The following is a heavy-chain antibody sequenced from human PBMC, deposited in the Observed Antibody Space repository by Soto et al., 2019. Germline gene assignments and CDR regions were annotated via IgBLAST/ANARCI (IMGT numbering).Heavy chain of an antibody. D-gene: IGHD6-6*01. CDR2: ISAYNGNT. CDR1: GYTFTSYG. CDR3: ARSPSLYSSSSHFDY. Sequence: ASVNVSCKASGYTFTSYGISWVRQAPGQGLEWMGWISAYNGNTNYAQKLQGRVTMTTDTSTSTAYMELRSLRSDDTAVYYCARSPSLYSSSSHFDYWGQGTLVTVSS. V-gene: IGHV1-18*01. J-gene: IGHJ4*02.